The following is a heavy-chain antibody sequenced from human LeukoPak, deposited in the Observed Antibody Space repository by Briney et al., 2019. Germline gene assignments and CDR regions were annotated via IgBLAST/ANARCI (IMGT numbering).Heavy chain of an antibody. CDR2: ISGSGGNT. V-gene: IGHV3-23*01. CDR3: AKSSPFDP. J-gene: IGHJ5*02. Sequence: GGSLRLSCAASGFTFNIYAMSWVRQAPGKGLEWVPTISGSGGNTYYADSVKGRFTISRDNSKNTLYLQMNSLRAEDTALYYCAKSSPFDPWGRGTLDTVSS. CDR1: GFTFNIYA.